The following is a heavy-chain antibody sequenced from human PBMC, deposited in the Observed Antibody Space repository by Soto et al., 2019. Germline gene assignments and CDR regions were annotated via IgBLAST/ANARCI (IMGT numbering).Heavy chain of an antibody. V-gene: IGHV1-18*01. D-gene: IGHD3-22*01. Sequence: ASVKVSCKASGYTFTSYGISWVRQAPGQGLEWMGWISAYNGNTNYAQKLQGRVTMTTDTSTSTAYMELRSLRSDDTAVYYCARDLHYDSSGYYYGMDVWGQGTTVTVSS. J-gene: IGHJ6*02. CDR3: ARDLHYDSSGYYYGMDV. CDR1: GYTFTSYG. CDR2: ISAYNGNT.